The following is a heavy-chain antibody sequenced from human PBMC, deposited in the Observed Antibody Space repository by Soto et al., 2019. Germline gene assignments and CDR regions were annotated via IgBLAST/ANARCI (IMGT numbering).Heavy chain of an antibody. D-gene: IGHD6-19*01. CDR3: VREGGDLRGSGVFDY. J-gene: IGHJ4*02. V-gene: IGHV3-48*01. CDR2: ISIGGSSI. Sequence: EPQLVESGGGLVQPGGSLRLSCAASGFTFSFYTMNWVRQTPGKGLEWLAYISIGGSSIYYADSVKGRFTVSRDNANNSLSLQLNSLRREDTAVYYCVREGGDLRGSGVFDYWGQGTLVTVSS. CDR1: GFTFSFYT.